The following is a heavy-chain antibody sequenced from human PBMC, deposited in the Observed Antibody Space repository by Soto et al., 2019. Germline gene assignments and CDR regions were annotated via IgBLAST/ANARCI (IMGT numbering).Heavy chain of an antibody. CDR2: ISWNSGSI. D-gene: IGHD5-18*01. CDR3: AKDIELGYSYGNFDY. CDR1: GFTFDDYA. V-gene: IGHV3-9*01. J-gene: IGHJ4*02. Sequence: GGSLRLSCAASGFTFDDYAMHWVRQAPGKGLEWVSGISWNSGSIGYADSVKGRFTISRDNAKNSLYLQMNSLRAEDTALYYFAKDIELGYSYGNFDYWGQGTLFTVSS.